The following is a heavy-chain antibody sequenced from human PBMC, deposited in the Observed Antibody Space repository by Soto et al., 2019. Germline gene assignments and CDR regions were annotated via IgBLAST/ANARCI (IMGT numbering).Heavy chain of an antibody. CDR2: IYFTGTT. CDR1: GHSLSSGGYY. V-gene: IGHV4-31*03. J-gene: IGHJ4*02. Sequence: SETLSLTCTVSGHSLSSGGYYWSWIRQHPGKGLEWVGYIYFTGTTLYNPSLKSRFAISVDTSKNQFSLKLTSVTAADTAVYYCARDWGSSGWPNWGQGVLVTVSS. D-gene: IGHD6-19*01. CDR3: ARDWGSSGWPN.